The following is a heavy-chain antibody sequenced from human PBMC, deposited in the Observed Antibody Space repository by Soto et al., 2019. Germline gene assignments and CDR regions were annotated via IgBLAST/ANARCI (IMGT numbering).Heavy chain of an antibody. J-gene: IGHJ4*02. CDR1: GGSISSSGYY. V-gene: IGHV4-39*01. CDR3: ARHRGIASALTYYFDY. CDR2: IYYSGTT. D-gene: IGHD6-25*01. Sequence: QLQLQESGPGLVKPSETLSLTCTVSGGSISSSGYYWGWIRQPPGKGLEWIGSIYYSGTTYYNPSLKSRVSISVDTAKNHSSLKVSSVTAAGPAVYYCARHRGIASALTYYFDYWGQGTLVTVSS.